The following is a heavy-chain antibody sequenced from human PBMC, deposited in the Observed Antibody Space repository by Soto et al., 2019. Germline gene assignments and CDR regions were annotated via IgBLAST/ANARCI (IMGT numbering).Heavy chain of an antibody. V-gene: IGHV1-46*01. J-gene: IGHJ4*02. D-gene: IGHD6-6*01. CDR1: GYTFTTYY. Sequence: ASVKVSCKASGYTFTTYYVHWVRQAPGQGLEWMGGIKPSDGTTTYAQKFQGRVTITGDESTSTAYMELSSLRSEDTAVYYCARGEISSSHPPRTDFDYWGQGTLVTVSS. CDR2: IKPSDGTT. CDR3: ARGEISSSHPPRTDFDY.